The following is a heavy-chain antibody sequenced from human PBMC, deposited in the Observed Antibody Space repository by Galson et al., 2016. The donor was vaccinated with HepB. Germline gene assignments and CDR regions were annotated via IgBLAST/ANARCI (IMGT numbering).Heavy chain of an antibody. CDR2: IDPEGDT. J-gene: IGHJ6*04. CDR3: ARDRFHCSGTSCSVDGMDV. CDR1: GFTFRNYD. D-gene: IGHD2-2*01. Sequence: SLRLSCATSGFTFRNYDMHWVRQATGRGLEWVSGIDPEGDTYYAGSVKGRFTLSRQNAKNSLYLQMNSLSLGDTAVYHCARDRFHCSGTSCSVDGMDVWGKGTTVTVSS. V-gene: IGHV3-13*01.